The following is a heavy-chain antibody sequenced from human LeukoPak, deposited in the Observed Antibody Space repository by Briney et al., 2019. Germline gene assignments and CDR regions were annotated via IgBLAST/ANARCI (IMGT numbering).Heavy chain of an antibody. CDR1: GYTFTGYY. CDR2: INPNSGGT. CDR3: ARDLVAAAGTESV. D-gene: IGHD6-13*01. V-gene: IGHV1-2*02. J-gene: IGHJ4*02. Sequence: ASVKVSCKASGYTFTGYYMHWVRQAPGQGLEWMGWINPNSGGTNYAQKFQGRVTMTRDTSISTAYMELRRLRSDDTAVYYCARDLVAAAGTESVWGQGTLVTVSS.